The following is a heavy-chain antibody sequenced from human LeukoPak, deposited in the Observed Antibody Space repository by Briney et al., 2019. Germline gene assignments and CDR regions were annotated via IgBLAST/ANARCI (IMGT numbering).Heavy chain of an antibody. D-gene: IGHD3-22*01. CDR2: ISGSGDST. CDR1: GFTFSSYA. Sequence: GGSLRLSCPVSGFTFSSYAMNWVRQAPGKGLEWVPGISGSGDSTYYADSVKGRFSISRDSSKNTLCLQMNSLRIEDTAVYYCAKDFYDSSGSRYDYWGQGTLVTVSS. V-gene: IGHV3-23*01. J-gene: IGHJ4*02. CDR3: AKDFYDSSGSRYDY.